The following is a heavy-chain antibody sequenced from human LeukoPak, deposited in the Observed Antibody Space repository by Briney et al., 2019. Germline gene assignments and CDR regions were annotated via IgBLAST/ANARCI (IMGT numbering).Heavy chain of an antibody. CDR3: AKDYGGNTYDTFDI. D-gene: IGHD4-23*01. J-gene: IGHJ3*02. V-gene: IGHV3-30*18. Sequence: PGGSLRLSCAASGFPFSDFGIHCVRQAPGKGLEWVAVTSYDGTNKYYGDSVKGRFTISRDNSKNTLYLQMNSLRAEDTAVYYCAKDYGGNTYDTFDIWGQGTMVAVSS. CDR2: TSYDGTNK. CDR1: GFPFSDFG.